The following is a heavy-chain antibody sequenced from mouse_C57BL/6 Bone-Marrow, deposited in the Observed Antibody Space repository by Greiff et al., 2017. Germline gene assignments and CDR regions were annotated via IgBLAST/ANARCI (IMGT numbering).Heavy chain of an antibody. J-gene: IGHJ4*01. CDR1: GFTFSDYG. V-gene: IGHV5-17*01. CDR2: ISSGSSTI. CDR3: ARPQLPYYYAMDY. D-gene: IGHD6-1*01. Sequence: EVMLVESGGGLVKPGGSLKLSCAASGFTFSDYGMHWVRQAPEKGLEWVAYISSGSSTIYYADTVKGRFTISRDNAKNTLFLQMTSLRSEDTAMYYCARPQLPYYYAMDYWGQGTSVTVSS.